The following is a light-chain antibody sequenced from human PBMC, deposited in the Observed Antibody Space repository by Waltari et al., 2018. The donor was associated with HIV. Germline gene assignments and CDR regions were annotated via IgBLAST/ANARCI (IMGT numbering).Light chain of an antibody. V-gene: IGLV3-1*01. CDR1: KTADKF. Sequence: ELTQPPSVSVPSGQTASIPCSGEKTADKFPCWYQKQPGQPPILLGYQGSRRPSGIPARFSASKSANTATLTVRGAQPLDEAEYFCQAWDADHAVFGGGTTLTVL. CDR3: QAWDADHAV. J-gene: IGLJ2*01. CDR2: QGS.